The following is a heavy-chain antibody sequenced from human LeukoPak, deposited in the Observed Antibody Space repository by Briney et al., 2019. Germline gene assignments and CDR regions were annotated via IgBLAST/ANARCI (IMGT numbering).Heavy chain of an antibody. J-gene: IGHJ4*02. CDR2: IRSKSDGGTA. D-gene: IGHD3-3*01. Sequence: KPGGSLRLSCAASGFSFNKAWMIWVRQAPGKGLEWVGRIRSKSDGGTADYAAAVKGRFTISRDDSKNRVTLQMNNLKTEDTAIYYCKSKQFYDAWNGHDSVGFWGRGTLVTVSS. V-gene: IGHV3-15*05. CDR1: GFSFNKAW. CDR3: KSKQFYDAWNGHDSVGF.